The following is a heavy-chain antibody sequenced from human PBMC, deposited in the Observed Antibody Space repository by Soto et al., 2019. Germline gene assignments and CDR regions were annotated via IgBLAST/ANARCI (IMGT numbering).Heavy chain of an antibody. J-gene: IGHJ6*02. Sequence: ASVKVSCTASGYTFTSYAMHWVRHAPGQRLEWMGWINAGNGNTKYSQKFQGRVTTTRDTTASTAYTELSSLRSEDTAVYYCASFSGYSYGPHYHHGMDVWGQGTAVTGSS. CDR2: INAGNGNT. D-gene: IGHD5-18*01. CDR3: ASFSGYSYGPHYHHGMDV. CDR1: GYTFTSYA. V-gene: IGHV1-3*01.